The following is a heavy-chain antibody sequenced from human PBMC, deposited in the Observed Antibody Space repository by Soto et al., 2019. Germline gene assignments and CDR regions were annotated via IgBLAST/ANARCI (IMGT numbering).Heavy chain of an antibody. CDR1: GFTFSASA. J-gene: IGHJ4*02. CDR2: IRSKANNYAT. CDR3: AKQIYGGNS. Sequence: EVHLVESGGGLVQPGGSLKLSCATSGFTFSASAMHWVRQVSGKGLEWIARIRSKANNYATTYAPPVKGRFTISRDDSENTVYLQMNSLKTEDTAIYYCAKQIYGGNSWGQGTLVTVSS. V-gene: IGHV3-73*02. D-gene: IGHD2-21*02.